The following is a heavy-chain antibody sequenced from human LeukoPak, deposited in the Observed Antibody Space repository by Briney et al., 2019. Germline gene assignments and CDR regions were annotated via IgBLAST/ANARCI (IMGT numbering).Heavy chain of an antibody. CDR1: GFTFSSYE. Sequence: GGSPRLSCAASGFTFSSYEMNWVRQAPGKGLEWVSYISTSTTTIYYANSVKGRFTISRDNAKKSLYLQMNSLRVEDTGVYYCASWGEGALDNWGQGTLVTVSS. CDR2: ISTSTTTI. D-gene: IGHD1-26*01. J-gene: IGHJ4*02. V-gene: IGHV3-48*03. CDR3: ASWGEGALDN.